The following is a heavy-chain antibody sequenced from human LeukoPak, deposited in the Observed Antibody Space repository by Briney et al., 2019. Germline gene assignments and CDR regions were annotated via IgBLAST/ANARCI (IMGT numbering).Heavy chain of an antibody. CDR2: ISSSSSYI. J-gene: IGHJ4*02. CDR1: GFTFSSYS. CDR3: ARDWDVDY. V-gene: IGHV3-21*01. Sequence: GGSLRLSCAASGFTFSSYSMNWVRQAPGKGLEWVSSISSSSSYIYHADSVKGRFTISRDNAKNSLYLQMNSLRAEDTAVYYCARDWDVDYWGQGTLVTVSS. D-gene: IGHD1-26*01.